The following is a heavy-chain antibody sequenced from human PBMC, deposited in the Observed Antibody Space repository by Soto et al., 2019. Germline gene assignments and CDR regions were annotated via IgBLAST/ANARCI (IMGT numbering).Heavy chain of an antibody. Sequence: GGSLRLSCAASGFTFSSYGMHWVRQAPGKGLEWVAVISYDGSNKYYADSVKGRFTISRDNSKNTLYLQMNSLRAEDTAVYYCAKLLGRWLQFSYFDYWGQGTLVTVSS. CDR2: ISYDGSNK. J-gene: IGHJ4*02. D-gene: IGHD5-12*01. CDR1: GFTFSSYG. V-gene: IGHV3-30*18. CDR3: AKLLGRWLQFSYFDY.